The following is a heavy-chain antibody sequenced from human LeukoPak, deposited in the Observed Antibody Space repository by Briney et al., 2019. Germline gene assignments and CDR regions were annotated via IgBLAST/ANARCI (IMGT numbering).Heavy chain of an antibody. D-gene: IGHD3-10*01. V-gene: IGHV3-48*04. CDR3: ARDGGATMVRGVATYDS. CDR1: GFTFSRYS. J-gene: IGHJ4*02. Sequence: GGSLRLSCAASGFTFSRYSMNWVRQAPGKGLEGVSCISRSSSTIHYADSVKGRFTISRDNAKSSLFLQMNSLRAEDTAVYYCARDGGATMVRGVATYDSWGQGTLVTVSS. CDR2: ISRSSSTI.